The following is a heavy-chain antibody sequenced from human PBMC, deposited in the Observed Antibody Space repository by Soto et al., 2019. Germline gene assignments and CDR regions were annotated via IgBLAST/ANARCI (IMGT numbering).Heavy chain of an antibody. CDR2: INPNSGGT. CDR3: ARAGQPFDAFDI. J-gene: IGHJ3*02. V-gene: IGHV1-2*04. Sequence: ASVKVSCKPSGYTYTGYYMHWVRQAPGQGLEWMGWINPNSGGTNYAQKFQGWVTMTRDTSISTAYMELSRLRSDDTAVYYCARAGQPFDAFDIWGQGTMVTVSS. CDR1: GYTYTGYY.